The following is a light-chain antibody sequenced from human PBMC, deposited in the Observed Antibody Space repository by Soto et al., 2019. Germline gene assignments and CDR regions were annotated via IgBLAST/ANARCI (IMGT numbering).Light chain of an antibody. Sequence: QSVLTQPASVSGSPGQSITISCTGTSSDVGGYNYVSWYHQHPGKAPKLMIYAVSNRPSGVSNRFSGSKSGNTASLTISGLQAEDEADYYCSSYTSSSTLLFGGGTKVNVL. CDR2: AVS. CDR1: SSDVGGYNY. V-gene: IGLV2-14*01. J-gene: IGLJ2*01. CDR3: SSYTSSSTLL.